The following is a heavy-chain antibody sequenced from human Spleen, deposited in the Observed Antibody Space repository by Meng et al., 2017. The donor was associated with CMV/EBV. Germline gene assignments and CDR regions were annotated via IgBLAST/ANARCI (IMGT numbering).Heavy chain of an antibody. CDR2: IFWNGGQ. V-gene: IGHV2-5*01. J-gene: IGHJ5*02. CDR1: LSASGVG. CDR3: ARLHSFYDYWSGYYVADP. Sequence: LSASGVGVGWIRPPPGKALEWLAVIFWNGGQNYSPSLKNRVTITKDTSEAQVVLTMTNMDPVDTATYYCARLHSFYDYWSGYYVADPWGQGTLVTVSS. D-gene: IGHD3-3*01.